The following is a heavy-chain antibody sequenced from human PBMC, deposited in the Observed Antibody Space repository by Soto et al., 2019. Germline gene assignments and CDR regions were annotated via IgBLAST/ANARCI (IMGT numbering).Heavy chain of an antibody. CDR1: GFTFSDYY. CDR3: EREDACSGYDINWFDT. J-gene: IGHJ5*02. CDR2: ISSSGSTI. Sequence: GGSLRLSCAASGFTFSDYYMSWIRQAPGKGLEWVSYISSSGSTIYYADSVKGRFTISRDNAKNSLYLQMNSLRAEDTAVYYCEREDACSGYDINWFDTWGQGTLVTVSS. D-gene: IGHD6-25*01. V-gene: IGHV3-11*01.